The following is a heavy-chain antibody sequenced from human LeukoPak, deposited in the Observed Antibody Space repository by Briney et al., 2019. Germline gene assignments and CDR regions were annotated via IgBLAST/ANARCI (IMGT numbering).Heavy chain of an antibody. J-gene: IGHJ6*02. V-gene: IGHV3-23*01. Sequence: PGGPLRLSCAASGFTFSSYAMSWVRQAPGKGLEWVSAISGSGGSTYYADSVKGRFTISRDNSKNTLYLQTNSLRAEDTAVYYCAKDIAVAGSYGMDVWGQGTTVTVSS. CDR3: AKDIAVAGSYGMDV. D-gene: IGHD6-19*01. CDR2: ISGSGGST. CDR1: GFTFSSYA.